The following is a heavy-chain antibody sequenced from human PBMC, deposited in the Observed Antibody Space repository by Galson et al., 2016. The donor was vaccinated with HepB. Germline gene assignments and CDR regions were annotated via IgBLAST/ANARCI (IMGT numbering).Heavy chain of an antibody. CDR2: IIPIFATA. V-gene: IGHV1-69*13. Sequence: SVKVSCKAPGGTFSTYAITWVRQAPGQGLEWMGGIIPIFATATYAQKFQGRVTITADESTNTAYMELSSLRSEDTAVYYCARVIRDSSSSSYYYYGMDVWGQGTTVTVSS. D-gene: IGHD6-6*01. CDR1: GGTFSTYA. J-gene: IGHJ6*02. CDR3: ARVIRDSSSSSYYYYGMDV.